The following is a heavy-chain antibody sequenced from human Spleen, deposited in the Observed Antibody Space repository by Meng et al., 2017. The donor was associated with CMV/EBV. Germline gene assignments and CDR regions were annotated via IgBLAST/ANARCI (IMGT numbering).Heavy chain of an antibody. J-gene: IGHJ3*02. CDR2: IYYSGST. CDR3: ARDKTWNGAFDI. V-gene: IGHV4-61*08. CDR1: GGSISSGGYY. D-gene: IGHD1-1*01. Sequence: SETLSLTCTVSGGSISSGGYYWSWIRQHPGKGLEWIGYIYYSGSTNYNPSLKSRVTISVDTSKNQFSLKLSSVTAADTAVYYCARDKTWNGAFDIWGQGTMVTVSS.